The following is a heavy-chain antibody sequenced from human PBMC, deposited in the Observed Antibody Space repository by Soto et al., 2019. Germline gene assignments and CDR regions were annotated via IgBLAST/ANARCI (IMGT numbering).Heavy chain of an antibody. D-gene: IGHD1-26*01. Sequence: VASVKVSCKASGYSFTSYGFSWVRQAPGQGLEWMGWISGYNGYTKYAQNFQGRVTMTTDTSTTTVYMELRSLRSDDTAVYYCARDSPPSGSSVFDYWGQGPLVTVSS. J-gene: IGHJ4*02. CDR2: ISGYNGYT. CDR1: GYSFTSYG. V-gene: IGHV1-18*01. CDR3: ARDSPPSGSSVFDY.